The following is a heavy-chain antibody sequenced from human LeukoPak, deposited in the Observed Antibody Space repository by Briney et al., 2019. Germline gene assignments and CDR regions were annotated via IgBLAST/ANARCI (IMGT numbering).Heavy chain of an antibody. CDR2: IDWDDDK. V-gene: IGHV2-70*11. CDR1: GFSLSTSGMC. Sequence: SGPALVKPTQTLTLTCTFSGFSLSTSGMCVSWIRQPPGKALEWLARIDWDDDKYHSTSLKTRLTISKDTSKNQVVLTMTNMDPVDTATYYCARTRKRGYSYGPRQYYYYYMDVWGKGTTVTVSS. CDR3: ARTRKRGYSYGPRQYYYYYMDV. D-gene: IGHD5-18*01. J-gene: IGHJ6*03.